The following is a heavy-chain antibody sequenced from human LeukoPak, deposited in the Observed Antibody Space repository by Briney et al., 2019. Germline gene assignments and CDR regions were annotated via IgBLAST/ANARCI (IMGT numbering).Heavy chain of an antibody. CDR1: GYTFTTYA. CDR3: ARSPYSGSYYVY. CDR2: INAGNGNT. Sequence: ASVKVSCKASGYTFTTYAMHWVRQAPGQRLDWMGWINAGNGNTKYSQKFQGRVTITRDTSANTAYMELSSLRSEDTAVYYCARSPYSGSYYVYWGQGTLVTVSS. D-gene: IGHD1-26*01. J-gene: IGHJ4*02. V-gene: IGHV1-3*01.